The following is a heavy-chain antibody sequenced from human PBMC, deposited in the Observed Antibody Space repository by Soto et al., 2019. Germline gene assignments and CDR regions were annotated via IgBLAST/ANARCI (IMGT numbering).Heavy chain of an antibody. V-gene: IGHV4-31*03. CDR2: VYYSGST. J-gene: IGHJ6*02. CDR1: GGSISSGGYY. D-gene: IGHD1-26*01. CDR3: ARAGPRWGPDYYGMDV. Sequence: SETLSLTCTVSGGSISSGGYYWSWIRQHPGKGLEWIGYVYYSGSTYYNPSLKSRVTISVDTPKNQFSLKLSSVTAADTAVYYCARAGPRWGPDYYGMDVWGQGTTVTVSS.